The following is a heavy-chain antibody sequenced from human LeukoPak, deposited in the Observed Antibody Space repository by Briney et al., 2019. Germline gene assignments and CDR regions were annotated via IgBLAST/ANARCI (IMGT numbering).Heavy chain of an antibody. CDR3: ARDRAYYSDSRSFSDY. CDR2: IKKDGSEK. J-gene: IGHJ4*02. V-gene: IGHV3-7*01. CDR1: GFTFSSYG. D-gene: IGHD3-22*01. Sequence: GGSLRLSCAASGFTFSSYGMHWVRQAPGKGLEWVANIKKDGSEKYYVDSVRGRFTISRDNAKNSLYLDMNSLRAEDTAVYYCARDRAYYSDSRSFSDYWGQGTLVTVSS.